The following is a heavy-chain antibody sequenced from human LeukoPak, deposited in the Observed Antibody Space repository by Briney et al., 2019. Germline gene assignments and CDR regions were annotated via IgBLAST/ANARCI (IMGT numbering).Heavy chain of an antibody. J-gene: IGHJ4*02. CDR1: GGTFSSYA. V-gene: IGHV1-69*04. D-gene: IGHD4-17*01. CDR2: IIPILGIA. CDR3: ASVSSSSRLNYGDYTVLDY. Sequence: SVKVSFKASGGTFSSYAISWVRQAPGQGLEWMGRIIPILGIANYAQKFQGRVTITADKSTSTAYMELSSLRSEDTAVYYCASVSSSSRLNYGDYTVLDYWGQGTLVTVSS.